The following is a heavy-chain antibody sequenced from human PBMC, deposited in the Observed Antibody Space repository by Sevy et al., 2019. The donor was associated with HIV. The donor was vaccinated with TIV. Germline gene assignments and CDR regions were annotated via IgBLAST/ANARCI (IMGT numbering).Heavy chain of an antibody. V-gene: IGHV3-30-3*01. CDR1: GFAFSTHA. CDR2: ISYEGTET. J-gene: IGHJ4*01. Sequence: GGSLRLSCAASGFAFSTHAMHWVHQAPGKGLEWVAVISYEGTETFYAASVEGRFTISRDNSKNMLSLQINSLRPEDTAVYDCAGDGGYSVKWYPLYWGHGTLVTVSS. CDR3: AGDGGYSVKWYPLY. D-gene: IGHD1-26*01.